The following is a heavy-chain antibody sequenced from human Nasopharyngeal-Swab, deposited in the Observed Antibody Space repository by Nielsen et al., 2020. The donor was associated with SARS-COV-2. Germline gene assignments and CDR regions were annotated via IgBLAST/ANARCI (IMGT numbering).Heavy chain of an antibody. D-gene: IGHD5-12*01. Sequence: GSLRLSCTVSGYSVSGDRYYWNWIRQPPGQGLEWIACLSDSGNTNYNPSLKSRVSISVDTSANQFSLKLSSLTAADTAVYYCARDEHAGYDRDHYYYYGMDVWGQGTPVTVSS. CDR3: ARDEHAGYDRDHYYYYGMDV. V-gene: IGHV4-61*01. CDR1: GYSVSGDRYY. J-gene: IGHJ6*02. CDR2: LSDSGNT.